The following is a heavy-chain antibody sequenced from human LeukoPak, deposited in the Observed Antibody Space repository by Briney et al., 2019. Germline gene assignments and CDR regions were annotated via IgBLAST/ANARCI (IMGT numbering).Heavy chain of an antibody. CDR2: ISYDGSNK. D-gene: IGHD6-6*01. CDR3: AKDRSSWYGMDV. Sequence: SGGSLRLSCAASGFTFSSYGMHWVLQAPGKGLKWVAVISYDGSNKYYADSVKGRFTISRDNSKNTLYLQMNSLRAEDTAVYYCAKDRSSWYGMDVWGQGTTVTVSS. CDR1: GFTFSSYG. V-gene: IGHV3-30*18. J-gene: IGHJ6*02.